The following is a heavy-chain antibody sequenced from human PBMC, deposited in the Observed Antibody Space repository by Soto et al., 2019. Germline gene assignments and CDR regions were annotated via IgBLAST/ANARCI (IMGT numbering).Heavy chain of an antibody. CDR1: GFTFSSYW. J-gene: IGHJ2*01. V-gene: IGHV3-74*01. D-gene: IGHD3-16*01. CDR2: INSDGSST. CDR3: ARGGGLDGYFDL. Sequence: EVQLVESGGGLVQPGGSLRLSCAASGFTFSSYWMHWVRQAPGKGLVWVSRINSDGSSTSYADSVKGRFTISRDNARNPLYLQRNSRRAEDTAVYYWARGGGLDGYFDLWGRGTLVTVSS.